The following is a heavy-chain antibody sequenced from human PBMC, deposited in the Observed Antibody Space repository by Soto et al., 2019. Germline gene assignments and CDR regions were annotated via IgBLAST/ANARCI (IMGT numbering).Heavy chain of an antibody. CDR3: ARDPVVVAPRVAFDI. CDR2: IYYSGST. Sequence: PSETLSLTCTVSGGSISSGGYYWSWIRQHPGKGLEWIGYIYYSGSTYYNPSLKSRVTISVDTSKNQFSLKLSSVTAADTAVYYCARDPVVVAPRVAFDIWGQGTMVTVSS. D-gene: IGHD2-15*01. V-gene: IGHV4-31*03. CDR1: GGSISSGGYY. J-gene: IGHJ3*02.